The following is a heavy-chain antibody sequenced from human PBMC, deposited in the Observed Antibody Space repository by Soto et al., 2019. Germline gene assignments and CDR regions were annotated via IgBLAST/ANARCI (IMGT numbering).Heavy chain of an antibody. CDR2: IIPIFGTA. Sequence: SVKVSCKASGGTFSSYAISWVRQAPGQGLEWMGGIIPIFGTANYAQKFQGRVTITADESTSTAYMELSSLRSEDTAVYYCATSHCGGDCYRVYYYYGMDVWGQGTTVTAP. V-gene: IGHV1-69*13. CDR1: GGTFSSYA. D-gene: IGHD2-21*02. J-gene: IGHJ6*02. CDR3: ATSHCGGDCYRVYYYYGMDV.